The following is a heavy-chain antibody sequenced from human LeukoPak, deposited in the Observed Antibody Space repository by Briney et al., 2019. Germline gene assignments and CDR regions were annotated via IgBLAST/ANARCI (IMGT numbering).Heavy chain of an antibody. D-gene: IGHD3-22*01. J-gene: IGHJ4*02. Sequence: SQTLSLTCAVSGGSISSGGFSWSWIRQPPGKGLEWIGYIYHSGSTYYNPSLKSRVTISVDRSKNQFSLNLSSVTAADTAVYYCARAYDSSGYLRSAFDYWGQGTLVTVSS. CDR2: IYHSGST. CDR3: ARAYDSSGYLRSAFDY. CDR1: GGSISSGGFS. V-gene: IGHV4-30-2*01.